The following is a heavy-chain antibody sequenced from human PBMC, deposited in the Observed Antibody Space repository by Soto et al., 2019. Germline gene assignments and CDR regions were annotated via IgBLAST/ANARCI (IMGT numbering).Heavy chain of an antibody. V-gene: IGHV3-23*01. Sequence: EVRLLESGGGLVQPGGSLRLSCAASGFTFSHYAMSWVRQAPGKGLQWVSTIFGSGAPTHYADSVKGRFGISRDNSNNMLFLEMNSLKDEDTAVYYCTREASSWGFAFDLWGQGTRVAVSS. D-gene: IGHD3-16*01. CDR2: IFGSGAPT. J-gene: IGHJ3*01. CDR1: GFTFSHYA. CDR3: TREASSWGFAFDL.